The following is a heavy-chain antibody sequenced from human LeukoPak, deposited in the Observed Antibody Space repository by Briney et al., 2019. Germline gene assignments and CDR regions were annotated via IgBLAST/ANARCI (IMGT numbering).Heavy chain of an antibody. D-gene: IGHD2-15*01. CDR1: GFTFRSYW. Sequence: PGGSLRLSCAASGFTFRSYWMSWVRQAPGKGLEWVANIKQDGSEKYYVDSVKGRFTISRDNAKNSVHLQMISLRVEDTAVYYCARESTRYCSGGSCYSSSSLDYWGQGTLVTVSS. J-gene: IGHJ4*02. CDR3: ARESTRYCSGGSCYSSSSLDY. CDR2: IKQDGSEK. V-gene: IGHV3-7*01.